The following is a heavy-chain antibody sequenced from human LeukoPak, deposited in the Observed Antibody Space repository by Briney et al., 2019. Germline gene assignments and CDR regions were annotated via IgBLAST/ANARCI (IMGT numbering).Heavy chain of an antibody. J-gene: IGHJ4*02. V-gene: IGHV1-2*02. Sequence: ASVKVSCKASGYTFTGYYMHWVRQAPGQGLEWIGWINPYSGGTNNAQKFQGRVTMTRDTSISTAYMELSRLRSDDTAVYYCAREGGGYYPYYFDYWGQGTLVTVSS. CDR2: INPYSGGT. CDR1: GYTFTGYY. D-gene: IGHD3-22*01. CDR3: AREGGGYYPYYFDY.